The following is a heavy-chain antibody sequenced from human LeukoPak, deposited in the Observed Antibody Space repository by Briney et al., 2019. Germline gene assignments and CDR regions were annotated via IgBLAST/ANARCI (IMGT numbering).Heavy chain of an antibody. CDR2: IYYSGST. CDR3: ARDRYGDYTTYGYFDY. CDR1: GGSISSYY. D-gene: IGHD4-17*01. Sequence: SETLSLTCTVSGGSISSYYWSWIRQPPGKGLEWIGYIYYSGSTNYNPSLKSRVTISVDTSKNQFSLKLSSVTAADTAVYYCARDRYGDYTTYGYFDYWGQGTLVTVSS. J-gene: IGHJ4*02. V-gene: IGHV4-59*01.